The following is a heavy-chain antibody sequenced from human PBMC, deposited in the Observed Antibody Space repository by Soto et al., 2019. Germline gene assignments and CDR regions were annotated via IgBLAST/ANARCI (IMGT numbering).Heavy chain of an antibody. D-gene: IGHD6-19*01. J-gene: IGHJ5*02. CDR3: AFIAVAGTKENWFDP. V-gene: IGHV1-18*01. CDR2: ISAYNGNT. Sequence: ASVKVSCKASGYTFTSYGISWVRQAPGQGLEWMGWISAYNGNTNYAQKLQGRVTMTTDTSTSTAYMELRSLRSDDTAVYYCAFIAVAGTKENWFDPWGQGTLVTVS. CDR1: GYTFTSYG.